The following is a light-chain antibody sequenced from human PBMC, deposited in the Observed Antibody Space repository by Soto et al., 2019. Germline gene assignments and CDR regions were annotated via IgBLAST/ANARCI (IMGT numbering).Light chain of an antibody. V-gene: IGKV3-20*01. CDR1: QSVNSAY. CDR2: GAS. J-gene: IGKJ1*01. CDR3: QLYGSSPTWA. Sequence: EIELTQSPGTLSLSPEERATLSCRASQSVNSAYVAWYQQNPGQAPRVLIYGASTRATGIPHRFSGSGSGTDFSLTISRLEPEDSAMYYCQLYGSSPTWAFGQGTKV.